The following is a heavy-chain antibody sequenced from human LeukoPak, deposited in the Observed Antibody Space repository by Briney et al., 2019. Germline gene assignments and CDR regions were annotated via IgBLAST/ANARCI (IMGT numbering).Heavy chain of an antibody. CDR2: INHSGST. J-gene: IGHJ4*02. D-gene: IGHD6-19*01. CDR3: ARGNGAVAGYYFDY. CDR1: GGSSSGYY. Sequence: PSETLSLTCAVYGGSSSGYYWSWIRQPPGKGLEWIGEINHSGSTNYNPSLKSRVTISVDTSKNQFSLKLSSVTAADTAVYYCARGNGAVAGYYFDYWGQGTLVTVSS. V-gene: IGHV4-34*01.